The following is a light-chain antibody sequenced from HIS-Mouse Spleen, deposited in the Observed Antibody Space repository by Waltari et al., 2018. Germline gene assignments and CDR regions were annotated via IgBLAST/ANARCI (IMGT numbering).Light chain of an antibody. V-gene: IGLV3-10*01. CDR1: ALPKKY. CDR3: YSTDSSGNHRV. J-gene: IGLJ2*01. CDR2: EDS. Sequence: SYELTQPPSVSVSPGQTARITSSGDALPKKYAYWYQQKSGQAPVLVIYEDSKRPSGIPERFSGSSSGTMATLTISGAQVEDEADYYCYSTDSSGNHRVFGGGTKLTVI.